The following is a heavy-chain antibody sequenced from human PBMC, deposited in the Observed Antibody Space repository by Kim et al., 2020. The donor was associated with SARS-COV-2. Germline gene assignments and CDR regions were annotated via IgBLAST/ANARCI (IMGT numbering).Heavy chain of an antibody. D-gene: IGHD3-10*01. Sequence: GGSLRLSCAASGFTFSSYSMNWVRQAPGKGLEWVSSISSSSSYIYYADSVKGRFTISRDNAKNSLYLQMNSRRAEDTAVYYCARDRDQVAPYGSGSYYSSWGQGTLVTVSS. J-gene: IGHJ5*02. CDR1: GFTFSSYS. V-gene: IGHV3-21*01. CDR3: ARDRDQVAPYGSGSYYSS. CDR2: ISSSSSYI.